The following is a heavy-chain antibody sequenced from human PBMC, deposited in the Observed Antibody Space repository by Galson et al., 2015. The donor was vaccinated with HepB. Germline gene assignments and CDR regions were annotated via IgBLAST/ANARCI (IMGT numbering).Heavy chain of an antibody. V-gene: IGHV3-30*03. J-gene: IGHJ4*02. Sequence: SLRLSCAASGLAFNNYDMDWVRPPPGKGLDGVVIISFDRNNKYYRDSVKGRFTSSRDNSKNTLFLQMNSLRAKDTAVYYCARDFPYFDYWGQGTLVTVSS. CDR1: GLAFNNYD. CDR3: ARDFPYFDY. CDR2: ISFDRNNK.